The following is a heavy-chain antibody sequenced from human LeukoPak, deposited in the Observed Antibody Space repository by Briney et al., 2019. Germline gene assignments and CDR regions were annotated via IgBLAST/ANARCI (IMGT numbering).Heavy chain of an antibody. J-gene: IGHJ6*04. CDR2: IHYDGSSV. CDR3: AELGITMIGGV. CDR1: GFIFSSFG. V-gene: IGHV3-30*02. D-gene: IGHD3-10*02. Sequence: PGGSLRLSCAASGFIFSSFGMHWVRQAPGKGLEWAAFIHYDGSSVHYADSVKGRFTISRDNAKNSLYLQMNSLRAEDTAVYYCAELGITMIGGVWGKGTTVTISS.